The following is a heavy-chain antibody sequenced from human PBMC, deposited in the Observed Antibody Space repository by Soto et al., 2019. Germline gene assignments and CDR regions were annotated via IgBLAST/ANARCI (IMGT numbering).Heavy chain of an antibody. CDR1: GYTFTSYD. Sequence: QVQLVQSGAEGKKPGASVNVSCKASGYTFTSYDINWVRQATGHGLEWRGWMNPNSGNTGYAQKFQVRVTMTRNTSISTAYMELSSLRAEDIYPTVTTGGFDYWCQGTMVTVSS. CDR3: TGGFDY. D-gene: IGHD4-17*01. J-gene: IGHJ4*02. CDR2: MNPNSGNT. V-gene: IGHV1-8*01.